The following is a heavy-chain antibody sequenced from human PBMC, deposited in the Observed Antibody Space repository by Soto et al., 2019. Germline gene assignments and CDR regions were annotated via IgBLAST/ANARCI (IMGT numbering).Heavy chain of an antibody. Sequence: ESGGGVVQPGGSLRLSCAASEFTYSYYAMHWVRQAPGKGLEWVAFISYDGTTKYYVDSVKGRFTISRDNSKNTLYLQMNSLRAEDSAVYYCAKVLGEYNEPHYFDYWGQGTLVTVSS. CDR2: ISYDGTTK. J-gene: IGHJ4*02. D-gene: IGHD3-10*01. CDR1: EFTYSYYA. CDR3: AKVLGEYNEPHYFDY. V-gene: IGHV3-30*18.